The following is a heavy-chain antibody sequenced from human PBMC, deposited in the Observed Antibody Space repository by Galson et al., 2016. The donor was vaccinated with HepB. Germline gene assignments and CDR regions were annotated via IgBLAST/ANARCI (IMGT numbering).Heavy chain of an antibody. CDR1: GGPSTSGTKY. J-gene: IGHJ4*02. CDR3: ATMPDS. CDR2: ISTSGTA. Sequence: TLSLTCTVSGGPSTSGTKYWTWIRRPAGKGLEWIGGISTSGTANYNPSLRSRVTISLDTSKTHLSLKLRSVTASDTAMYYCATMPDSWGQGTLVTVSS. D-gene: IGHD2-2*01. V-gene: IGHV4-61*02.